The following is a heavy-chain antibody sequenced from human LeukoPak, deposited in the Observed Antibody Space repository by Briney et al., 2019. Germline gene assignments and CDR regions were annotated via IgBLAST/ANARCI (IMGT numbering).Heavy chain of an antibody. V-gene: IGHV3-15*01. CDR2: IKSKTDGGTT. CDR3: TTGFDP. J-gene: IGHJ5*02. CDR1: GFTFSNAR. Sequence: GGSLRVSCAASGFTFSNARMCWVRAAPGEGLEWVGSIKSKTDGGTTDDAAPVKGRFNISRNDSKNTLYLQMNSLKTEDTAVYYCTTGFDPWGQGTLVTVSS.